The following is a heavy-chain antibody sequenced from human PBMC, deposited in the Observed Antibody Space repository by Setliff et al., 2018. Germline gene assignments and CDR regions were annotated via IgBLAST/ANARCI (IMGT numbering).Heavy chain of an antibody. CDR2: IYYSGST. CDR3: ARRIQGDFWSGKRFDP. J-gene: IGHJ5*02. Sequence: SETLSLTCTVSGGSISSSSYYWGWIRQPPGKGLEWIGSIYYSGSTYYNPSLKSPVTISVDTSKTQFSLKLSSVTAADTAVYYCARRIQGDFWSGKRFDPWGQGTLVTVSS. CDR1: GGSISSSSYY. V-gene: IGHV4-39*01. D-gene: IGHD3-3*01.